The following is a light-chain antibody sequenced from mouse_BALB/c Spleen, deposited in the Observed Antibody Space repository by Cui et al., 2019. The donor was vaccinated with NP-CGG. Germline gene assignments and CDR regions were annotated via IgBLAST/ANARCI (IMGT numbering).Light chain of an antibody. CDR3: ALWYSNHWV. CDR1: TGAGTTSNY. J-gene: IGLJ1*01. CDR2: GTN. V-gene: IGLV1*01. Sequence: QAVVTQKSTLTTSPGETVTLTCRSSTGAGTTSNYANWVQEKPDHLFTGLIGGTNNRAPGVPARFSGSLIGDKAALTITGAQTEDEAIYFCALWYSNHWVFGGGTKLTVL.